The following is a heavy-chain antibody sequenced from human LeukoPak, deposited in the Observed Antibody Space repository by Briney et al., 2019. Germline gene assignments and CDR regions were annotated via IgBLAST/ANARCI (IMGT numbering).Heavy chain of an antibody. D-gene: IGHD3-16*01. J-gene: IGHJ4*02. Sequence: GGSLRLSCAASGFTFSRFWMNWVRQSPGKGLEWVANIKEDGSERYYGDSVRGRFTISRDNTKNSLFLQMNSLRAEDTAVYYCARDRLWGYFDYWGQGTLVTVSS. CDR2: IKEDGSER. CDR1: GFTFSRFW. CDR3: ARDRLWGYFDY. V-gene: IGHV3-7*03.